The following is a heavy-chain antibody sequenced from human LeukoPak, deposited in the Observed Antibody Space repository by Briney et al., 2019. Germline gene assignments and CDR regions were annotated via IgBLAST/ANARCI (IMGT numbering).Heavy chain of an antibody. D-gene: IGHD3-10*01. V-gene: IGHV3-48*01. Sequence: GGSLRLSCAASGFTFSTYSMNWVRQAPGKGLEWVSYISSSSSAIYYADSVKGRVTISRDNAKISLYLQMNGLRAEDTAVYYCVRELSGFDYWGQGTLVTVSS. CDR1: GFTFSTYS. CDR2: ISSSSSAI. CDR3: VRELSGFDY. J-gene: IGHJ4*02.